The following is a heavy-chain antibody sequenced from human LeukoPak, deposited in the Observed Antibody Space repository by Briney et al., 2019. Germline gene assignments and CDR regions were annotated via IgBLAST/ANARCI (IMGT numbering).Heavy chain of an antibody. J-gene: IGHJ4*02. V-gene: IGHV4-34*01. CDR1: GGSLSGYY. CDR2: INHSGST. Sequence: PSETLSLTCAVYGGSLSGYYWSWIRQPPGKGLEGIGEINHSGSTNYNPSLKSRVTISVDTSKNQFSLKLSSVTAADTAVYYCARGRISQWLVRFDYWGQGTLVTVSS. CDR3: ARGRISQWLVRFDY. D-gene: IGHD6-19*01.